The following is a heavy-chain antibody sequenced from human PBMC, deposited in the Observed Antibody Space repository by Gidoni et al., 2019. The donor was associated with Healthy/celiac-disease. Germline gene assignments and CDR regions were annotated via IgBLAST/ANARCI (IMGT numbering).Heavy chain of an antibody. Sequence: QVQLQQWGAGLLKPSETLSLTCAVYGGSFSGYYWSWIRQPPGKGLEWIGEINHSGSTNYNPSLKSRVTISVDTSKNQFSLKLSSVTAADTAVYYCARGGRRSIVGQNWFDPWGQGTLVTVSS. V-gene: IGHV4-34*01. J-gene: IGHJ5*02. CDR2: INHSGST. CDR1: GGSFSGYY. D-gene: IGHD2-15*01. CDR3: ARGGRRSIVGQNWFDP.